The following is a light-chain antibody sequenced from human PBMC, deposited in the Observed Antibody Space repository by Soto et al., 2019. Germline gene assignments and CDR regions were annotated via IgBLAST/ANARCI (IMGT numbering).Light chain of an antibody. V-gene: IGKV1-27*01. CDR3: QKYDRAPFT. CDR2: AAS. Sequence: DIQMTQSPSSLSVSVGDRVTITCRASQDIRNYLAWYQQKPGKVPKLLIYAASTLQSGVPSRFSGSGSGTDFTLTINSLQPEDIATYYCQKYDRAPFTLGPGTKVDIK. CDR1: QDIRNY. J-gene: IGKJ3*01.